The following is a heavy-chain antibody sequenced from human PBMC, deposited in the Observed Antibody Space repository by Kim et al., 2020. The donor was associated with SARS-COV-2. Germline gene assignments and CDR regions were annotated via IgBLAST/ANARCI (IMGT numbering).Heavy chain of an antibody. V-gene: IGHV3-23*01. CDR1: GFTFTGYA. D-gene: IGHD2-2*03. Sequence: GGSLRLSCTTSGFTFTGYAMSWVRQAPGKGLEWVSSIDGSDGTTYYVDSVKGRFTISRYNSKNTLYLQMNSLIADDTAVYYCMKGGWGWIWDHWGQGTRVTVSS. CDR3: MKGGWGWIWDH. J-gene: IGHJ4*02. CDR2: IDGSDGTT.